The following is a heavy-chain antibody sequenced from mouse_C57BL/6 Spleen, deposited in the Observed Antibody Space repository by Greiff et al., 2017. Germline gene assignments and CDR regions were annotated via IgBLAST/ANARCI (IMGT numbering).Heavy chain of an antibody. CDR3: ARRGSSYVSYYAMDY. Sequence: QVQLQQPGAELVKPGASVKLSCKASGYTFTSYWMHWVKQRPGRGLEWIGRIAPNSGGTKYNEKFKSKATLTVDKPSSTAYMQLSSLTSEDSAVYDCARRGSSYVSYYAMDYWGQGTSVTVSS. V-gene: IGHV1-72*01. CDR2: IAPNSGGT. J-gene: IGHJ4*01. CDR1: GYTFTSYW. D-gene: IGHD1-1*01.